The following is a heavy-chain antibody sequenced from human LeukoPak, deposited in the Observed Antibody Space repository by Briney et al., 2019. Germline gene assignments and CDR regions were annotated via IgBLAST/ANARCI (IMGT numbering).Heavy chain of an antibody. D-gene: IGHD6-19*01. CDR2: INAGNGNT. J-gene: IGHJ5*02. Sequence: ASVKVSCTASGYTFTSYAMHWVRQAPGQRLEWMGWINAGNGNTKYSQKFQGRVTITRDTSASTAYMELRSLRSDDTAVYYCARDLLAVAFDPWGQGTLVTVSS. CDR1: GYTFTSYA. V-gene: IGHV1-3*01. CDR3: ARDLLAVAFDP.